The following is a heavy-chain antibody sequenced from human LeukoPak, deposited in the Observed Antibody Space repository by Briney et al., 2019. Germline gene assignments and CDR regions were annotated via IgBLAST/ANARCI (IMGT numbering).Heavy chain of an antibody. CDR2: INHSGST. D-gene: IGHD2-2*01. V-gene: IGHV4-34*01. CDR1: GGSFSGYY. CDR3: AVSGRKVGDQLVDY. J-gene: IGHJ4*02. Sequence: SETLSLTCAVYGGSFSGYYWSWIRQPPGKGLEWIGEINHSGSTNYNPSLKSRVTISVDTSKNQFSLKLSSVTAADTAVYYCAVSGRKVGDQLVDYWGQGTLVTVSS.